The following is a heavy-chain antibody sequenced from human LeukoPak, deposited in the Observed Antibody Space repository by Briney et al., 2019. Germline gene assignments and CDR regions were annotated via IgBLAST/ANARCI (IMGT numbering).Heavy chain of an antibody. Sequence: GGSLRLSCAASGFTFSSYGMHWVRQAPGKGLEWVAVISYAGSNKYYADSVMGRFTISRDNSKNTLYLQMNSLRAEDTAVYYCAKHYDSSGYYYVNWGQGTLVTVSS. D-gene: IGHD3-22*01. CDR3: AKHYDSSGYYYVN. V-gene: IGHV3-30*18. J-gene: IGHJ4*02. CDR2: ISYAGSNK. CDR1: GFTFSSYG.